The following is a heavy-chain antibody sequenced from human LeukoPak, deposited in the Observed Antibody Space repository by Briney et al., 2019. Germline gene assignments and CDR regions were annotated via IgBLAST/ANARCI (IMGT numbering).Heavy chain of an antibody. V-gene: IGHV3-21*01. D-gene: IGHD1-26*01. CDR2: ISSSSSYI. J-gene: IGHJ4*02. Sequence: GGSLRLSCAASGFTFSSYSMNWVRQAPGKGLKWVSSISSSSSYIYYADSVKGRFTISRDNAKNSLYLQMNSLRAEDTAVYYCARDQSGSYYGTIDYWGQGTLVTVSS. CDR3: ARDQSGSYYGTIDY. CDR1: GFTFSSYS.